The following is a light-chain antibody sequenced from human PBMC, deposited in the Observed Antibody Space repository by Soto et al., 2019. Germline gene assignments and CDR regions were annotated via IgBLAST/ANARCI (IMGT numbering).Light chain of an antibody. J-gene: IGKJ2*01. CDR2: GAF. CDR1: QNVTSRY. CDR3: QHYGTSHT. Sequence: EIVLTQSPGTLSLSPGERATLSCRASQNVTSRYLAWYQQNPGQAPRLLIFGAFSRATGIPDRFSGSGSGTDFTLTISRPEPEDFAVYYCQHYGTSHTFGQGTKLE. V-gene: IGKV3-20*01.